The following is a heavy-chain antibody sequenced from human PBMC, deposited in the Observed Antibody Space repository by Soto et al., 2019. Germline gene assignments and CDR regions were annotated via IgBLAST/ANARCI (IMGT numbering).Heavy chain of an antibody. CDR3: AAAGSLYFYYYMDV. CDR1: GGSITGYS. J-gene: IGHJ6*03. D-gene: IGHD6-13*01. CDR2: VYDSGLT. V-gene: IGHV4-59*08. Sequence: QVQLQESGPGLVKPSETLSLTCTVSGGSITGYSWSWIRQPPGKGLEWLGYVYDSGLTNYNPSLKSRVSMALNMSKNQFSLQLSSLTAADTAVYYCAAAGSLYFYYYMDVWGNGTTVTVSS.